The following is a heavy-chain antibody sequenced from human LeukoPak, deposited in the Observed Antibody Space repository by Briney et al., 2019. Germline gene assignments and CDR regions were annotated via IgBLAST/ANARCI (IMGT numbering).Heavy chain of an antibody. Sequence: GGSLRLSCAASGFTFSSYAMSWVRQAPGKGLEWVSAISGSGGSTYYADSVKGRFTISRDNSKNTLYLQMNSLRAEDTAVYYCAREGSDWNYYYYMDVWGKGTTVTISS. D-gene: IGHD6-19*01. V-gene: IGHV3-23*01. CDR1: GFTFSSYA. CDR3: AREGSDWNYYYYMDV. CDR2: ISGSGGST. J-gene: IGHJ6*03.